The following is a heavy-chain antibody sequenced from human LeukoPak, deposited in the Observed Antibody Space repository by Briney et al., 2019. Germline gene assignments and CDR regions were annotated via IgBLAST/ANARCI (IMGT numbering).Heavy chain of an antibody. CDR3: AREAYGSGSYPY. Sequence: SETLSLTCTVSGGSISSYYWSWIRQPAGKGLEWIGRIHTSGSTNYNPSLKSRVTISVDTSKNQFSLKLSSVTAADTAVYYCAREAYGSGSYPYWGQGTLVTVSS. J-gene: IGHJ4*02. D-gene: IGHD3-10*01. CDR1: GGSISSYY. CDR2: IHTSGST. V-gene: IGHV4-4*07.